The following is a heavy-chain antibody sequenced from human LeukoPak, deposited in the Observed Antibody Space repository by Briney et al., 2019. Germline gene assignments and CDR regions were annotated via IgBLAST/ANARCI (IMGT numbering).Heavy chain of an antibody. V-gene: IGHV3-23*01. Sequence: PGGSLRLSCAASGFTFSSYGMHWVRQAPGKGLEWVSAISGSGGSTYYADSVKGRFTISRDNAKNTLYLQMNSLRAEDTAVYFCARDLHAFDIWGQGTMVTVSS. CDR1: GFTFSSYG. CDR3: ARDLHAFDI. CDR2: ISGSGGST. J-gene: IGHJ3*02.